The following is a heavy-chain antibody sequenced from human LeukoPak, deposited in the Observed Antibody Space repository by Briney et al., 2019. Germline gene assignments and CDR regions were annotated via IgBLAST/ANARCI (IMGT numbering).Heavy chain of an antibody. Sequence: PGKSLRLSCAASGFTFTNLGMHCARQAPGRGLEWVAVISYDGSQNSYADSVKGRFTISRDNSKNTLYLQMNSLRAEDTAVYYCARFQQLSDVWGQGTTVSVSS. D-gene: IGHD6-13*01. CDR1: GFTFTNLG. V-gene: IGHV3-30*03. J-gene: IGHJ6*02. CDR2: ISYDGSQN. CDR3: ARFQQLSDV.